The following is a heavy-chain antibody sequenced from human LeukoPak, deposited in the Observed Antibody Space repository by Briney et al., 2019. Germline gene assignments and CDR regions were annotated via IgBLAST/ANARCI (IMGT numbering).Heavy chain of an antibody. CDR2: ISGSGVAT. CDR3: AKGNYDFWSGYPGLSYFDY. J-gene: IGHJ4*02. D-gene: IGHD3-3*01. CDR1: GFTFSSYA. V-gene: IGHV3-23*01. Sequence: GGSLRLSCAASGFTFSSYAMSWVRQAPGKGLEWVSAISGSGVATYYADSVKGRLTISRDNSKNTLYLQMNSLRAGDTAVYYCAKGNYDFWSGYPGLSYFDYWGQGTLVTVSS.